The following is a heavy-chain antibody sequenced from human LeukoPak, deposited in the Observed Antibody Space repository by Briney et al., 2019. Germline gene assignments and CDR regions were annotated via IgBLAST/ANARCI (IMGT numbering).Heavy chain of an antibody. CDR3: AKGNYDYVWGSYRYNSLNAFDI. CDR1: GFTFSNYA. V-gene: IGHV3-23*01. CDR2: ISASGGST. D-gene: IGHD3-16*02. J-gene: IGHJ3*02. Sequence: GGSLRLSCVASGFTFSNYAMSRVRQAPGKGLEWVSSISASGGSTYYADSVKGRFTISRDNSKNTLYLQMNSLRAEDTAVYYCAKGNYDYVWGSYRYNSLNAFDIWGQGTMVTVSS.